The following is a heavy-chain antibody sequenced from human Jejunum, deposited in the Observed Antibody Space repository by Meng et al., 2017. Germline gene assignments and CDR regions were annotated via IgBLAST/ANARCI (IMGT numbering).Heavy chain of an antibody. J-gene: IGHJ4*02. Sequence: QVYLVESGGGLVKPGGSLRLSCAASGFTFSNSYMSWIRQAPGKGLEWVSYIGSGGSPIYYADSVKGRFTISRDNTRNSLSLQMDSLRAEDTAVYYCVASAVVATDYWGQGTRVTGSS. CDR3: VASAVVATDY. D-gene: IGHD6-19*01. V-gene: IGHV3-11*01. CDR2: IGSGGSPI. CDR1: GFTFSNSY.